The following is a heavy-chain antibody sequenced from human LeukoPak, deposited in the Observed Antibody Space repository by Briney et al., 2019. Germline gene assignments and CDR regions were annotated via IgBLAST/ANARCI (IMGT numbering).Heavy chain of an antibody. CDR1: GGSISSGGYY. D-gene: IGHD2-2*01. V-gene: IGHV4-31*03. CDR2: IYYSGST. Sequence: SETLSLTCTVSGGSISSGGYYWSWIRQHPGKGLEWIGYIYYSGSTYYNPSLKSRVTISVDTSKNQFSLKPSSVTAADTAVYYCARDLRSSTSCYSDVWGQGTTVTVSS. J-gene: IGHJ6*02. CDR3: ARDLRSSTSCYSDV.